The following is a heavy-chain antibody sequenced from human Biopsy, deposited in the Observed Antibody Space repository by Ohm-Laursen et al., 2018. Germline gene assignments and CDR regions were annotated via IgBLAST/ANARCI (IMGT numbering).Heavy chain of an antibody. CDR1: DGSINSYY. Sequence: SQTLSLTWTVSDGSINSYYWNWIRQPPGKGLEWIGYINDNGNTNYNPSLKSRVTISVDTSMNQFSLKLKSVSAADTALYFCARHFYDNFGPTPFDAFDLWGQGTLVTVSA. J-gene: IGHJ3*01. V-gene: IGHV4-59*12. D-gene: IGHD3-22*01. CDR3: ARHFYDNFGPTPFDAFDL. CDR2: INDNGNT.